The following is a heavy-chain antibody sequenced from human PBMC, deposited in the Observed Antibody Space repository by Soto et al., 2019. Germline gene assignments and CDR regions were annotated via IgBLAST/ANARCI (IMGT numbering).Heavy chain of an antibody. CDR1: GGSISTYY. CDR3: ARGGMVIIPTATAFDY. V-gene: IGHV4-4*07. CDR2: IYASGST. D-gene: IGHD2-2*01. Sequence: SETLSLTCTVSGGSISTYYWSWIRQPAGKGLEWIGRIYASGSTNYNPSLKSRVAMSVATSKNQFSLKLSSVTAADTAVYYCARGGMVIIPTATAFDYWGQGTLVTVSS. J-gene: IGHJ4*02.